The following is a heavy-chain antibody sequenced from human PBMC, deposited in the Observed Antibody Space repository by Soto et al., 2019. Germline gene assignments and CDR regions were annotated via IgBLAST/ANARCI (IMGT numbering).Heavy chain of an antibody. CDR2: IIPIFGTA. Sequence: GASVKVSCKASGGTFSSYAISWVRQAPGQGLEWMGGIIPIFGTANYAQKFQGIVTITADESMSTAYMELSSLRSEDTAVYYCASHSLPYSSTAHYFDYWGQGTLVTVSS. D-gene: IGHD6-13*01. CDR1: GGTFSSYA. CDR3: ASHSLPYSSTAHYFDY. V-gene: IGHV1-69*13. J-gene: IGHJ4*02.